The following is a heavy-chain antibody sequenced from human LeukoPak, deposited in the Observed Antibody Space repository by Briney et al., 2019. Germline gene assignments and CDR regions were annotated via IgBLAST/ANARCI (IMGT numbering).Heavy chain of an antibody. CDR3: ARDATNDDAFDI. CDR2: IYYSGST. V-gene: IGHV4-61*01. CDR1: GYSISSSYY. Sequence: PSETLSLACTVSGYSISSSYYWSWIRQPPGKGLEWIGYIYYSGSTNYNPSLKSRVTISADTSKNQFSLKLSSVTAADTAVYYCARDATNDDAFDIWGQGTMVTVSS. D-gene: IGHD1-1*01. J-gene: IGHJ3*02.